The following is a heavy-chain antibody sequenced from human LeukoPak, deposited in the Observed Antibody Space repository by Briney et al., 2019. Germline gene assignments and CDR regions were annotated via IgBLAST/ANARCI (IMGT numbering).Heavy chain of an antibody. CDR2: IKEDGSEK. CDR3: AKDKTSGYSSGWYELDY. D-gene: IGHD6-19*01. Sequence: GGSLRLSCAASGFMFSASWMSWVRQAPGKGLERVANIKEDGSEKYYMDSVKGRLTISRDNAKNSLYLQMNSLRAEDTALYYCAKDKTSGYSSGWYELDYWGQGTLVTVSS. J-gene: IGHJ4*02. CDR1: GFMFSASW. V-gene: IGHV3-7*03.